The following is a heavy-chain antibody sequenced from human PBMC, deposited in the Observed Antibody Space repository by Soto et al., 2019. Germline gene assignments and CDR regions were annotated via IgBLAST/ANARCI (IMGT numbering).Heavy chain of an antibody. CDR2: IFPGDSDT. V-gene: IGHV5-51*01. D-gene: IGHD5-12*01. CDR3: ARHLEMATIDS. Sequence: PGESLKISCKVSGYSFTSHWIGWVRQMPGKDLQWMGIIFPGDSDTRYGPSFEDQVTISVDNSISTAYLQWSSLKASDTAMYYCARHLEMATIDSWGQGTLVTVSS. CDR1: GYSFTSHW. J-gene: IGHJ4*02.